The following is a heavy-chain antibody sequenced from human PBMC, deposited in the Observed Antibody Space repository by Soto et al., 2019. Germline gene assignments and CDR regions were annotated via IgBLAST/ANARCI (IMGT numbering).Heavy chain of an antibody. J-gene: IGHJ4*02. CDR2: ISSSGSTI. D-gene: IGHD4-17*01. Sequence: GWSLRLSCAASGFTFSSYEMNWVRQAPGKGLEWVSYISSSGSTIYYADSVKGRFTISRDNAKNSLYLQMNSLRAEDTAVYYCARQHYGDYGNDFDYWGQGTLVTVSS. CDR3: ARQHYGDYGNDFDY. CDR1: GFTFSSYE. V-gene: IGHV3-48*03.